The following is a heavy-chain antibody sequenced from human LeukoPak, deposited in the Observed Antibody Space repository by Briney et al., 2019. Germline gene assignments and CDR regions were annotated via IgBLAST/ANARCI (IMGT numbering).Heavy chain of an antibody. Sequence: SETLSLTCTVSGASISTIISYWGWIRQTPGMGLEWIGSIYYSGTTYYNPSLESRVTISIDTSKNQFSVKLTSVTAADTAVYYCARDQGAVAGIDPWGQGTLVTVSS. CDR2: IYYSGTT. D-gene: IGHD6-19*01. V-gene: IGHV4-39*07. J-gene: IGHJ5*02. CDR1: GASISTIISY. CDR3: ARDQGAVAGIDP.